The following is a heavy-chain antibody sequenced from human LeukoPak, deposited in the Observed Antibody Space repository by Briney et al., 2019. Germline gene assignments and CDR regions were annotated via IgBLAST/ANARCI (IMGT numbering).Heavy chain of an antibody. Sequence: PGGSLRLSCAASRFTFSSYSMNWVRQAPGKGLEWVSSISSGTSYIYYADSVKGRFTISRDNAKNSLYLQMNSLRAEDTAVYYCARDPTSSWETAFDIWGQGTMVTVSS. J-gene: IGHJ3*02. D-gene: IGHD1-26*01. V-gene: IGHV3-21*01. CDR2: ISSGTSYI. CDR1: RFTFSSYS. CDR3: ARDPTSSWETAFDI.